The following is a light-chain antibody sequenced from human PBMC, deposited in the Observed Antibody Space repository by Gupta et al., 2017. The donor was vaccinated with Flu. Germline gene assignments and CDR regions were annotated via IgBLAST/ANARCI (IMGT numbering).Light chain of an antibody. V-gene: IGLV7-43*01. J-gene: IGLJ3*02. Sequence: QTVVTQEPSLTVYPGGTVTLTCASSTGAVTSGYYPNWFQQKPGQPPRVLIYNTNNKHSWTPARFSGALLGGNAALTLSGAQPEDEAEYYCLLYYGGTGVFGGGTKLTVL. CDR2: NTN. CDR1: TGAVTSGYY. CDR3: LLYYGGTGV.